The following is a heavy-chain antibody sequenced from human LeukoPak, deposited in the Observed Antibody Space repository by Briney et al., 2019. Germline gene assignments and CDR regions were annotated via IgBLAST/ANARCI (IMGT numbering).Heavy chain of an antibody. V-gene: IGHV4-59*01. CDR1: GGSISNYY. Sequence: SETLSLTCTVSGGSISNYYWSWIRQPPGKGLEWIGYIYYSGSTNYNPSLKSRVTMSADTSKNQFSLKLSSVTAADTAVYYCARYDFNKFFDYWGQGTLVTVSS. CDR3: ARYDFNKFFDY. D-gene: IGHD3-3*01. CDR2: IYYSGST. J-gene: IGHJ4*02.